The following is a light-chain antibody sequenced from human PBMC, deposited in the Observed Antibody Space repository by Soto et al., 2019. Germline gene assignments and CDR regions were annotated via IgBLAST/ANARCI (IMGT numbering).Light chain of an antibody. CDR2: DAS. J-gene: IGKJ1*01. Sequence: EIVLTQSPATLCWSPGEMATLSCRASQSVSSYLAWYQQKPGQAPRLLIYDASNRATGIPARFSGSGSGTDFTLTISSLEPEDFAVYYCQQRSNWPGTFGQGTKVDIK. CDR3: QQRSNWPGT. V-gene: IGKV3-11*01. CDR1: QSVSSY.